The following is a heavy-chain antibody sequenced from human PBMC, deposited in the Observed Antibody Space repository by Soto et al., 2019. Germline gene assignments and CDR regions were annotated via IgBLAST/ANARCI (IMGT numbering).Heavy chain of an antibody. D-gene: IGHD3-16*02. Sequence: GGSLRLSCAASGFTFSNAWMGWVRQAPGKGLEWVGRIKSKTDGGTTDYAAPVKGRFTISRDNSKNTVHLQMESLRVDDTAVYYCAKARYEYLWGNYRSTGNFDSWGQGALVTVSS. CDR3: AKARYEYLWGNYRSTGNFDS. CDR1: GFTFSNAW. CDR2: IKSKTDGGTT. V-gene: IGHV3-15*05. J-gene: IGHJ4*02.